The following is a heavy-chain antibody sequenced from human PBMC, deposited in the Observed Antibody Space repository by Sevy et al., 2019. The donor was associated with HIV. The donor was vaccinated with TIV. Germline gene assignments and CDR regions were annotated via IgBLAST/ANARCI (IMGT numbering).Heavy chain of an antibody. D-gene: IGHD2-8*02. CDR2: IKSKSDGGKT. CDR1: GFTFYYAW. V-gene: IGHV3-15*01. J-gene: IGHJ6*02. Sequence: GGSLRLSCAASGFTFYYAWMSWVRQAPGRGLEWVGRIKSKSDGGKTDYAAPVKGRFTISRDDSKNRLYLEMNSQKTEDTAVYYSSTDPIIVLLVTDGMDVWGQGTTVTVSS. CDR3: STDPIIVLLVTDGMDV.